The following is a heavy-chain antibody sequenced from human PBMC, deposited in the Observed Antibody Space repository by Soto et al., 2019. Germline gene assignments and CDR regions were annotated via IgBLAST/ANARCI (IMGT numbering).Heavy chain of an antibody. Sequence: ETLSLTCTVSGGSISSYYWSWIRQPPGKGLEWIGYIYYSGSTNYNPSLKSRVTISVDTSKNQFSLKLSSVTAADTAVYYCARQVKLWNYVSYYYYMDVWGKGTTVTVSS. V-gene: IGHV4-59*08. CDR2: IYYSGST. CDR1: GGSISSYY. J-gene: IGHJ6*03. CDR3: ARQVKLWNYVSYYYYMDV. D-gene: IGHD1-7*01.